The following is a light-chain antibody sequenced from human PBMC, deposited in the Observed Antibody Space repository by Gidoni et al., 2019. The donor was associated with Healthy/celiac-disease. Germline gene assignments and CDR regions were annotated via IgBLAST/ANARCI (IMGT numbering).Light chain of an antibody. CDR1: QSVLDSSKNKNF. CDR3: QQYYTVPHT. V-gene: IGKV4-1*01. CDR2: WAA. Sequence: DILMTQSPDSLALSLGERATINCKSTQSVLDSSKNKNFLAWYQQKAGQPPKLLIYWAATRESGVPERFSCSGSGTDFSLIISGLQAEDVALYYCQQYYTVPHTFXQXTKVEIK. J-gene: IGKJ1*01.